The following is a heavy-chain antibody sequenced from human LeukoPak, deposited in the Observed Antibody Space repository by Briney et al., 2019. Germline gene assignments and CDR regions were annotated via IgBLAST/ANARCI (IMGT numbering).Heavy chain of an antibody. Sequence: ASVKVSCKASGYTFTSYAINWVRQAPGQGLEWMGWINTDTGNPTYAQGFTGRFVFSLDTSVSTAYLQISSLKAEDTAVYYCAINDEITMVRGVIITGVDAFDIWGQGTMVTVSS. CDR2: INTDTGNP. V-gene: IGHV7-4-1*02. CDR3: AINDEITMVRGVIITGVDAFDI. D-gene: IGHD3-10*01. J-gene: IGHJ3*02. CDR1: GYTFTSYA.